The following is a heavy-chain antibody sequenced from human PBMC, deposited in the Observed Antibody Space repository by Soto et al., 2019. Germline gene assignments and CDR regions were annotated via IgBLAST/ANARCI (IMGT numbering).Heavy chain of an antibody. J-gene: IGHJ4*02. Sequence: SETLSLTCTVSGGSISSYDWSWIRQPPGKGLEWIGYIYYSGSTNYNPSLKSRVTISVDTSKNQFSLKLSSVTAADTAVYYCARRYGGNLDYWGQGTLLTVSS. CDR2: IYYSGST. V-gene: IGHV4-59*08. D-gene: IGHD1-26*01. CDR3: ARRYGGNLDY. CDR1: GGSISSYD.